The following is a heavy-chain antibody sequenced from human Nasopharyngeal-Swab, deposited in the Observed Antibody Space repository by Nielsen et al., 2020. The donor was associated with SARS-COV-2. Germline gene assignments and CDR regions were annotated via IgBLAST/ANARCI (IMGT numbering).Heavy chain of an antibody. CDR1: GYTFTSYY. J-gene: IGHJ4*02. V-gene: IGHV1-46*01. CDR3: ARDRRYSSGWYWGYFDY. D-gene: IGHD6-19*01. CDR2: INPSGGST. Sequence: ASVKVSCKASGYTFTSYYTHWVRQAPGQGLEWMGIINPSGGSTSYAQKFQGRVTMTRDTSTSTVYMELSSLRSEDTAVYYCARDRRYSSGWYWGYFDYWGQGTLVTVSS.